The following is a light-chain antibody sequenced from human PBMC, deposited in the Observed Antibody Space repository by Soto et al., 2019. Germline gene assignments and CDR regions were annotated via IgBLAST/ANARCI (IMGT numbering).Light chain of an antibody. CDR2: KAS. Sequence: DIQMTHSPSILSSSVGERVNITCRASQSISSWLAWYQQKPVKALNLLIHKASHLESGVPSRFSGSGSGTEFTLTISSLQPDDFATYYCKHYNSYSEAFGQGTKVDIK. J-gene: IGKJ1*01. V-gene: IGKV1-5*03. CDR1: QSISSW. CDR3: KHYNSYSEA.